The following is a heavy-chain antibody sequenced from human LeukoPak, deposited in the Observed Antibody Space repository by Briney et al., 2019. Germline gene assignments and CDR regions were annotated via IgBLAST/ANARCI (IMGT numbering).Heavy chain of an antibody. J-gene: IGHJ3*02. CDR3: ARGRELYDYVWGSYRYSPLDAFDI. V-gene: IGHV4-31*03. D-gene: IGHD3-16*02. Sequence: SETLSLTCTVSGGSISSGGYYWSWIRQHPGKGLEWIGYIYYSGSTYYNPSLKSRVTISVDTSKSQFSLKLSSVTAADTAVYYCARGRELYDYVWGSYRYSPLDAFDIWGQGTMVTVSS. CDR1: GGSISSGGYY. CDR2: IYYSGST.